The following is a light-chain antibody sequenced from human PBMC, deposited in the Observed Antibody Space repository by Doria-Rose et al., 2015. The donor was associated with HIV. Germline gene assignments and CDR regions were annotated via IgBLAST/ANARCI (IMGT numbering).Light chain of an antibody. J-gene: IGKJ1*01. CDR3: HQYGTSWT. Sequence: EIVLTQSPGTLSLSPGERATLSCRASQSFSSTYLAWYQQKPGQAPSLPIYDGSTRATGIPDRFSASGSGTDFTLTINRPEPEDFALYYCHQYGTSWTFGQGTKVEI. CDR1: QSFSSTY. CDR2: DGS. V-gene: IGKV3-20*01.